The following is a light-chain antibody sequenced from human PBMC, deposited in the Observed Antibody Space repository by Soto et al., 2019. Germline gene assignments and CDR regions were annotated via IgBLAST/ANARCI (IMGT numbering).Light chain of an antibody. Sequence: QSVLAQPPSASGTPGQRVTISCPGSSSNIGSNTVNWYQQLPGTAPKLLIFTNNQRPSGVPDRFSGSKSGTSGSLAISGLQSEDEADYYCAAWDDSLNGYVFGAGTKVTVL. CDR2: TNN. J-gene: IGLJ1*01. CDR3: AAWDDSLNGYV. V-gene: IGLV1-44*01. CDR1: SSNIGSNT.